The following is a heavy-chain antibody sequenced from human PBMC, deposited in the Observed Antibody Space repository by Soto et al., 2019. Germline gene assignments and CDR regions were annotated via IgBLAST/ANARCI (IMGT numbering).Heavy chain of an antibody. CDR3: ARGSMVRGSPYNWFDP. D-gene: IGHD3-10*01. CDR1: GDSVSSNSAA. CDR2: TYYRSKWYN. J-gene: IGHJ5*02. V-gene: IGHV6-1*01. Sequence: HSQTLSLTCAISGDSVSSNSAAWNWIRQSPSRGLEWLGRTYYRSKWYNDYAVSVKSRITINPDTSKNQFSLQLNSVTPEDTAVYYCARGSMVRGSPYNWFDPWGQGTLVTVSS.